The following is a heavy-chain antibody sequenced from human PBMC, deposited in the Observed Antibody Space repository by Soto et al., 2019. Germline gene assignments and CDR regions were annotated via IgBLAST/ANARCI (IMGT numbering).Heavy chain of an antibody. CDR1: GFTFSSYG. Sequence: GGSLRLSCAASGFTFSSYGMHWVRQAPGKGLEWVAVISYDGSNKYYADSVKGRFTISRDNSKNTLYLQMNSLRAEDTAVYYCAKEQAEYYYDSSDYYPQHGYYFDYWGQGTLVTVSS. CDR2: ISYDGSNK. D-gene: IGHD3-22*01. V-gene: IGHV3-30*18. CDR3: AKEQAEYYYDSSDYYPQHGYYFDY. J-gene: IGHJ4*02.